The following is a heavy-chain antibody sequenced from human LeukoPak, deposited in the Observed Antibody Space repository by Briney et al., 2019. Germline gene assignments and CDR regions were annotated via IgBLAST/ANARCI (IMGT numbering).Heavy chain of an antibody. Sequence: PGGSLRLSCAASGFTFSSYSMNWVRQAPGKGLEWVSSISSSSSYIYYADSVKGRFTISRDNAKNSLYLQMNSLRAEDTAVYYCASRSGSYYPVDYWGQGTLVTVSS. CDR2: ISSSSSYI. J-gene: IGHJ4*02. V-gene: IGHV3-21*01. D-gene: IGHD1-26*01. CDR1: GFTFSSYS. CDR3: ASRSGSYYPVDY.